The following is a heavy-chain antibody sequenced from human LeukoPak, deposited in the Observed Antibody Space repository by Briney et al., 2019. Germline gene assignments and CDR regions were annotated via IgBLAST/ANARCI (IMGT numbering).Heavy chain of an antibody. CDR3: ARDPKVAAAGTRYFDL. J-gene: IGHJ2*01. CDR1: GDTFTSYY. CDR2: INPSGGST. V-gene: IGHV1-46*01. D-gene: IGHD6-13*01. Sequence: GASVKVSCKASGDTFTSYYMHWVRQAPRQGLEWMGIINPSGGSTSYAQKFQGRVTMTRDTSTSTVYMELSSLRSEDTAVYYCARDPKVAAAGTRYFDLWGRGTLVTVSS.